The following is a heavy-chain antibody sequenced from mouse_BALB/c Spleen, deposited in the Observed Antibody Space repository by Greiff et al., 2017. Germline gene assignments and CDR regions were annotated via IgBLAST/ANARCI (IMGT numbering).Heavy chain of an antibody. CDR3: ARSRAIYDGYLDY. J-gene: IGHJ2*01. V-gene: IGHV3-2*02. Sequence: EVKLQESGPGLVKPSQSLSLTCTVTGYSITSDYAWNWIRQFPGNKLEWMGYISYSGSTSYNPSLKSRISITRDTSKNQFFLQLNSVTTEDTATYYCARSRAIYDGYLDYWGQGTTLTVSS. CDR1: GYSITSDYA. D-gene: IGHD2-3*01. CDR2: ISYSGST.